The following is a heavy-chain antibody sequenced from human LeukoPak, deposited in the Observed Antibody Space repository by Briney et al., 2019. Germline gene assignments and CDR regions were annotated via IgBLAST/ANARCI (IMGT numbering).Heavy chain of an antibody. J-gene: IGHJ4*02. CDR3: AKDLRYDFWSGRSDY. CDR2: ISGSGGST. Sequence: GGSLRLSCAASGFTFSSYAMSWVRQAPGKGLEWVSAISGSGGSTYYADSVKGRFTISRDNSKNTLYLQMNSLRAEDTAVYYCAKDLRYDFWSGRSDYWGQGTLVTVSS. CDR1: GFTFSSYA. D-gene: IGHD3-3*01. V-gene: IGHV3-23*01.